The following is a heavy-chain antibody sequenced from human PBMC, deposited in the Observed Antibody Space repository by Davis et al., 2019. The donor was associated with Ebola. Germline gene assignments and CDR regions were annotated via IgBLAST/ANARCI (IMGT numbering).Heavy chain of an antibody. CDR3: AKDAWSDQDYNDNYFDH. CDR1: GFIFSRYV. J-gene: IGHJ4*02. CDR2: GTSADT. Sequence: GESLKISCAASGFIFSRYVMSWVRQAPGKGLEWVSTYGTSADTYYADSVKGRFTISRDNSKNTLTLQMDSLKAEDTAVYYCAKDAWSDQDYNDNYFDHWGRGALVTVSS. V-gene: IGHV3-23*01. D-gene: IGHD3-16*01.